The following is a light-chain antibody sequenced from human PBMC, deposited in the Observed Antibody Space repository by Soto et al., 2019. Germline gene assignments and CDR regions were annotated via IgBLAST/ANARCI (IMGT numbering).Light chain of an antibody. CDR3: QQYHSDPIT. V-gene: IGKV4-1*01. J-gene: IGKJ5*01. CDR1: QSVLSTSNNKNY. Sequence: DFVMTQSLVSLAVSLGERATINCKSSQSVLSTSNNKNYLAWFQQKPGQPPKLVIYWASVRASGVPDRFSGSGSGTDFTLTISSLQAEDVAVYYCQQYHSDPITFGQGTRLEI. CDR2: WAS.